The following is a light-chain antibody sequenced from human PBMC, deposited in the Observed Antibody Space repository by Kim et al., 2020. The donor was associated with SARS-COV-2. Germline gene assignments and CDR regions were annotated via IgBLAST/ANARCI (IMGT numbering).Light chain of an antibody. CDR1: QSVSSNY. CDR3: QQYGSSPYT. CDR2: GAS. V-gene: IGKV3-20*01. J-gene: IGKJ2*01. Sequence: LSPGERATLSCRASQSVSSNYLAWYQQKPGQAPRLLIYGASSRATGIPDRFSGSGSGTDFILTISRLEPEDFAVYYCQQYGSSPYTFGQGTKLEIK.